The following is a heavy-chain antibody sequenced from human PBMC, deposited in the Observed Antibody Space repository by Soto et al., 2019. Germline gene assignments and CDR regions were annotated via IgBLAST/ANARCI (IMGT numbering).Heavy chain of an antibody. V-gene: IGHV4-59*01. CDR2: IYYSGST. CDR1: GRSISSYY. CDR3: ARDGSGDIAAANFDC. J-gene: IGHJ4*02. Sequence: PSETLSLTCTVSGRSISSYYWSWIRQPPGKGLEWIGYIYYSGSTNYNPSLKSRVTISVDTSKNQFSLKLSSVTAADTAVYYCARDGSGDIAAANFDCWGQGTLVTVSS. D-gene: IGHD6-13*01.